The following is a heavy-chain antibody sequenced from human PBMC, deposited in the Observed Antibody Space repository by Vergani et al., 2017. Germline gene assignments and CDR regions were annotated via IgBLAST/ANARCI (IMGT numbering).Heavy chain of an antibody. CDR1: GGTFSSYA. D-gene: IGHD4-17*01. CDR2: FIPIFGTA. V-gene: IGHV1-69*01. Sequence: VQLLESGAEVKKPGSSVKVSYKASGGTFSSYAISWVRQAPGQGLEWMGGFIPIFGTANYAQKFQGRVTITADESTSTAYMELSSLRSEDTAVYYCAKEGYGDYFVHAFDIWGQGTMVTVSS. CDR3: AKEGYGDYFVHAFDI. J-gene: IGHJ3*02.